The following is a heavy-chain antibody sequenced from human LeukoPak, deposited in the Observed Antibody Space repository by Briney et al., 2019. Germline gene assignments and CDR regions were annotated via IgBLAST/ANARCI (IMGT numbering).Heavy chain of an antibody. Sequence: SSETLSLTCAVYGGSFSGYYWSWIRQPPGKGLEWIGKINHSGSTNYNPSLKSRVTISVDTSKNQFSLKLSSVTAADTAVYYCARGDFWSGSPYDYWGQGTLVTVSS. CDR1: GGSFSGYY. CDR3: ARGDFWSGSPYDY. V-gene: IGHV4-34*01. J-gene: IGHJ4*02. D-gene: IGHD3-3*01. CDR2: INHSGST.